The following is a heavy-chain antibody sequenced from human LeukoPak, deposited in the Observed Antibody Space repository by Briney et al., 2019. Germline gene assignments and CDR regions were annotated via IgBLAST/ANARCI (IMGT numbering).Heavy chain of an antibody. D-gene: IGHD6-13*01. CDR2: ISSSGSTI. J-gene: IGHJ6*04. CDR3: AREGAAAGHYYGMDV. CDR1: GFTFSSYE. Sequence: GGSLRLSCAASGFTFSSYEMNWVRQAPGKGMEWVSYISSSGSTIYYADSVKGRFTISRDNAKNSLYLQMNSLRAEDTAVCYCAREGAAAGHYYGMDVWGKGTTVTVSS. V-gene: IGHV3-48*03.